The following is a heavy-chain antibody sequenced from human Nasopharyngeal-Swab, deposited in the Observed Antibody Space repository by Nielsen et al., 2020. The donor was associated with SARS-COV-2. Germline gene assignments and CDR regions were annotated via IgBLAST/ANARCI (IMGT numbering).Heavy chain of an antibody. V-gene: IGHV1-18*01. J-gene: IGHJ6*02. CDR3: AGYDILTGSMDV. Sequence: ASVKVSCKASGYTFTSYGISWVRQAPGQGLEWMGWISAYNGNTNYAQKLQGRVTMTTDTSTSTAYMELRSLRSDDTAVYYRAGYDILTGSMDVWGQGTTVTVSS. CDR2: ISAYNGNT. D-gene: IGHD3-9*01. CDR1: GYTFTSYG.